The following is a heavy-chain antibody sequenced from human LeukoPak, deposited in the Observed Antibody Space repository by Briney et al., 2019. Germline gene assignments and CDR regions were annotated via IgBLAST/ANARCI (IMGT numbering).Heavy chain of an antibody. J-gene: IGHJ6*04. D-gene: IGHD3-10*01. Sequence: SETLSLTCAVYGGSFSGYYWSWIRQPPGKGLEWIGEINHSGSTNYNPSLKSRVTISVDTSKNQFSLKLSSVTAADTAVYYCGRGPRSTMVRGGYYGMDVWGKGTTVTVSS. CDR1: GGSFSGYY. V-gene: IGHV4-34*01. CDR2: INHSGST. CDR3: GRGPRSTMVRGGYYGMDV.